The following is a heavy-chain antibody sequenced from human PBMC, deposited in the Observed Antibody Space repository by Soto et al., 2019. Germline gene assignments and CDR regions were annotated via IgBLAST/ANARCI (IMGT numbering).Heavy chain of an antibody. CDR1: GGSVSNSSHY. CDR3: ARGDGFWSGYSYLNY. D-gene: IGHD3-3*01. Sequence: PSETLSLTCTVSGGSVSNSSHYWTWIRQPPGKGLEWIGSVYYTGSTNYNPSLHSRVTISVDASKNQFSLTLSSVTAADTAVYYCARGDGFWSGYSYLNYWGQGTPVTVSS. J-gene: IGHJ4*02. V-gene: IGHV4-61*01. CDR2: VYYTGST.